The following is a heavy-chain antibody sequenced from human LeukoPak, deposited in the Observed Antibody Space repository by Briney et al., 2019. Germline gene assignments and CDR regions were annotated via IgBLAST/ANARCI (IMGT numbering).Heavy chain of an antibody. J-gene: IGHJ6*02. CDR3: AREVPAAINYYGMDV. CDR2: MNPNSGNT. V-gene: IGHV1-8*03. Sequence: ASVKVSCKASGYTFTSYDINWVRQATGQGLEWMGWMNPNSGNTGYAQRFQGRVTITRNTSISTAYMELSSLRSEDTAVYYCAREVPAAINYYGMDVWGQGTTVTVSS. CDR1: GYTFTSYD. D-gene: IGHD2-2*02.